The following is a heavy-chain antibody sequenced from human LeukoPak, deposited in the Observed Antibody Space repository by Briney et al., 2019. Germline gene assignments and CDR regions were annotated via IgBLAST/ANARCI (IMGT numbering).Heavy chain of an antibody. Sequence: GRSLRLSCAASGFTFSSYGMPWVRQAPGKGLEWVAVISYDGSNKYYADSVRGRFTVSRDNSKNTLYLQMNGLRVEDTAVYYCAKEHTKIVTFDYWGQGTLVTVSS. CDR3: AKEHTKIVTFDY. J-gene: IGHJ4*02. D-gene: IGHD3-22*01. CDR2: ISYDGSNK. CDR1: GFTFSSYG. V-gene: IGHV3-30*18.